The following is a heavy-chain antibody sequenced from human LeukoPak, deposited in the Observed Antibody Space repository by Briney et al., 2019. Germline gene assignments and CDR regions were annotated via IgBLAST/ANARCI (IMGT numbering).Heavy chain of an antibody. CDR2: INPNSGGT. V-gene: IGHV1-2*06. Sequence: ASVKVSCKASGYTLTGYYMHWVRQAPGQGLEWMGRINPNSGGTNYAQKFQGRVTMTRDTSVTTGYMELTRLRSDDTAVYFCARDSLTLRGVDYYYMDVWGKGTTVTVSS. D-gene: IGHD3-10*01. J-gene: IGHJ6*03. CDR3: ARDSLTLRGVDYYYMDV. CDR1: GYTLTGYY.